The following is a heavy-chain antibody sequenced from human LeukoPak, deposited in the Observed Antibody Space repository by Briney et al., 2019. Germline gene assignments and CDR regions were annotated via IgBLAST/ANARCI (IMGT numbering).Heavy chain of an antibody. CDR3: AKVLVLVSANRYYFDY. D-gene: IGHD2-15*01. Sequence: HPGGSLRLSCAASGLTFSGSAMSWVRQAPGKGLEWVSLISGSGNSTYYADSVKGRFTISRDNSKNTLYLQMNSLRAEDTAVYYCAKVLVLVSANRYYFDYWAREPWSPSPQ. CDR2: ISGSGNST. V-gene: IGHV3-23*01. CDR1: GLTFSGSA. J-gene: IGHJ4*02.